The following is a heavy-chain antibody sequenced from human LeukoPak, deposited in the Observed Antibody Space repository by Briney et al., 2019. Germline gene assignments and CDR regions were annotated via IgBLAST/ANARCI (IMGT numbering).Heavy chain of an antibody. CDR2: IRYDGSKK. CDR1: GFTFTTYA. CDR3: ARDGINGNYYFDY. Sequence: GGSLRLSCAASGFTFTTYAMRWVRQAPGKGLEWVAVIRYDGSKKYYADSVKGRFTISRDNSKNLVSLQMNSLSAEDAAVYYCARDGINGNYYFDYWGQGTLVTVSS. V-gene: IGHV3-30*04. D-gene: IGHD4-23*01. J-gene: IGHJ4*02.